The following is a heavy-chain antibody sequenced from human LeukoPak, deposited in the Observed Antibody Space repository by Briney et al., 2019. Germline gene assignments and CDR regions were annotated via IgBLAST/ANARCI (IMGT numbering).Heavy chain of an antibody. CDR3: ARAYYYDSSAAIDY. D-gene: IGHD3-22*01. J-gene: IGHJ4*02. CDR2: INHRGGT. V-gene: IGHV4-34*01. Sequence: KPSETLPLTCGVYGGSFSGYYWNWIRQPPGMGLEWIGEINHRGGTGYNPSLKSRVTMSVDTSKNVFSLKLTSVTAADTAVYYCARAYYYDSSAAIDYWGQGILVTVSS. CDR1: GGSFSGYY.